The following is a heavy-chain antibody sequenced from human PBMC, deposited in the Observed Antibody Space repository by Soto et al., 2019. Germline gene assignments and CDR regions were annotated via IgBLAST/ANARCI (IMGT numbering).Heavy chain of an antibody. CDR1: GFTFTTYA. CDR3: AKDGGIAGAVEYFQH. D-gene: IGHD6-13*01. J-gene: IGHJ1*01. Sequence: GGSLRLSCAASGFTFTTYAMSWVRQAPGKGLEWVSGISGSGNSTYYADSVKGRFTISRDNSKNTLHLQMNSLRAEDTAVYYCAKDGGIAGAVEYFQHWGQGTLVTVSS. CDR2: ISGSGNST. V-gene: IGHV3-23*01.